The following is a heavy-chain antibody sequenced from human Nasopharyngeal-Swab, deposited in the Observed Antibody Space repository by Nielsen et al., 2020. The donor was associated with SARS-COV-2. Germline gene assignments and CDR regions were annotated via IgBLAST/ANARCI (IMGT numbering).Heavy chain of an antibody. V-gene: IGHV3-23*03. Sequence: GESLKISCTASGFNLRSYVMTWVRQPPGKGLEWVSVTYCDGLTTYYGDSVKGRFTISRDNSKNTLFMQMNSLRAEDTAVYYCAKAKGDLWSGYSTGHYFDHGGQGTHVTVSA. CDR3: AKAKGDLWSGYSTGHYFDH. J-gene: IGHJ4*02. CDR2: TYCDGLTT. D-gene: IGHD3-3*01. CDR1: GFNLRSYV.